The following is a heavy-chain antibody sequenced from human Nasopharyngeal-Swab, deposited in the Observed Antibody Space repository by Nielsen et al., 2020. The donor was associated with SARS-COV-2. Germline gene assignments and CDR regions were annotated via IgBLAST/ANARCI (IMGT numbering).Heavy chain of an antibody. V-gene: IGHV4-39*07. Sequence: SETLSLTCDVSGDSISTSTYYWGWIRQPPGKGLEWIGNIYYTGRPLYGGNTYYSPSLKSRVTISVDTSMNQFSLKLSSVTAADTAVYYCVGSNWFFFDYWGHGTLVTVSS. D-gene: IGHD6-13*01. CDR1: GDSISTSTYY. J-gene: IGHJ4*01. CDR2: IYYTGRPLYGGNT. CDR3: VGSNWFFFDY.